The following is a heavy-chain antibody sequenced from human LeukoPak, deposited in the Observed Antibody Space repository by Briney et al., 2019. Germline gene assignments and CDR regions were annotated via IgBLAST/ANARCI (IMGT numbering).Heavy chain of an antibody. Sequence: ASVKVSCKASGYTFTSYGISWVRQAPGQGLEWMGWISAYNGNTNYAQKLQGRVTMTTGTSTSTAYMELRSLRSDDTAVYYCARFLAAAGTGFHYYYYYYMDVWGKGTTVTVSS. J-gene: IGHJ6*03. CDR2: ISAYNGNT. CDR3: ARFLAAAGTGFHYYYYYYMDV. V-gene: IGHV1-18*01. D-gene: IGHD6-13*01. CDR1: GYTFTSYG.